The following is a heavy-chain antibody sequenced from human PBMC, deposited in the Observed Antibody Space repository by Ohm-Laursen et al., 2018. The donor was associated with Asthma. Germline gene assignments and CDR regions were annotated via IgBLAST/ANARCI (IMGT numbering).Heavy chain of an antibody. Sequence: SLRLSCAASGFTFSDYYMSWIRQAPGKGLEWVSSISSGSSYIYYTDSVKGRFTISRDNAKNSLYLQMNSLRAEDTAVYYCARDGAESSIAARNFDYWGQGTLVTVSS. D-gene: IGHD6-6*01. CDR1: GFTFSDYY. V-gene: IGHV3-11*06. J-gene: IGHJ4*02. CDR3: ARDGAESSIAARNFDY. CDR2: ISSGSSYI.